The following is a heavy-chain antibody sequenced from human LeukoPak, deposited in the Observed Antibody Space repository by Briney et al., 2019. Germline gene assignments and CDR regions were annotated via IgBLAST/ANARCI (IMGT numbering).Heavy chain of an antibody. V-gene: IGHV4-39*07. J-gene: IGHJ4*02. Sequence: SETLSLTCTVSGGSISSSSYYWGWIRQPPGKGLEWIGSIYHSGGTYYNPSLKSRVTISVDTSKNQFSLKLSSVTAADTAVYYCARDITMVRGVINYWGQGTLVTVSS. CDR2: IYHSGGT. CDR3: ARDITMVRGVINY. D-gene: IGHD3-10*01. CDR1: GGSISSSSYY.